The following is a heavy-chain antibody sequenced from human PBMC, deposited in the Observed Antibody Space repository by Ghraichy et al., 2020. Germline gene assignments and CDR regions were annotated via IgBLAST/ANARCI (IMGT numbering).Heavy chain of an antibody. D-gene: IGHD3-22*01. CDR1: GYTFTGYF. J-gene: IGHJ4*02. CDR2: INPNSGGT. Sequence: ASVKVSCKASGYTFTGYFMHWVRQAPGQGLEWVGRINPNSGGTNYAQKFQGRVTMTRDTSISTAYMELSRLRSDDTAVYYCARSAYYDSSGYYDYWGQGTLVTVSS. CDR3: ARSAYYDSSGYYDY. V-gene: IGHV1-2*06.